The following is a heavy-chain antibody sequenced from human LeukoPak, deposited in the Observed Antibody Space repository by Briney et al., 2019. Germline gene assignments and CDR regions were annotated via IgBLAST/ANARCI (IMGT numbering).Heavy chain of an antibody. CDR1: GFTFSSYA. CDR3: AKVAVQLSFTYNDY. Sequence: GGSLRLSCAASGFTFSSYAMSWVRQAPGKGLEWVSAISGSGGGTYYADSVKGRFTISRDNSKNTLYLQMNSLTVEDTAVYYCAKVAVQLSFTYNDYWGQGTLVTVSS. CDR2: ISGSGGGT. J-gene: IGHJ4*02. D-gene: IGHD3-10*01. V-gene: IGHV3-23*01.